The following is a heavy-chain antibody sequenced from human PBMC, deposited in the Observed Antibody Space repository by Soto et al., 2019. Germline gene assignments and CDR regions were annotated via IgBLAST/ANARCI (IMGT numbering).Heavy chain of an antibody. CDR3: FRGGVTSRTFDY. Sequence: PGESLKISCNASGYVIKNYCIGLVLQMPGQGLEWMWIIFPDDSDTRYSPSFQGHVTISVDKSISTAYVQWSSLKASDSAIYYCFRGGVTSRTFDYWGQGTLVTVSS. CDR1: GYVIKNYC. D-gene: IGHD3-16*01. CDR2: IFPDDSDT. V-gene: IGHV5-51*01. J-gene: IGHJ4*02.